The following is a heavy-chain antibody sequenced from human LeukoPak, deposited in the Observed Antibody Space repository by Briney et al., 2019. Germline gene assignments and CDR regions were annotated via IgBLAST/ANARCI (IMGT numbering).Heavy chain of an antibody. Sequence: GGSLRLSCAASGFTFSSYAMSWVRQAPGKGLGWVSAISGGGGSTYYADSVKGRFTISRDNSKNTLYLQMNSLRAEDTAVYYCAKSWYDSSGHHGVFDYWGQGTLVTVSS. J-gene: IGHJ4*02. CDR2: ISGGGGST. CDR1: GFTFSSYA. V-gene: IGHV3-23*01. D-gene: IGHD3-22*01. CDR3: AKSWYDSSGHHGVFDY.